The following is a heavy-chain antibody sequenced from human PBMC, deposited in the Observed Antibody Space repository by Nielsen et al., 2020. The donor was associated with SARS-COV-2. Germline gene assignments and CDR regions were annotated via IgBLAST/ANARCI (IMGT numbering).Heavy chain of an antibody. V-gene: IGHV3-53*01. CDR2: IYSGGST. Sequence: GGSLRLSCAASGFTFSSYAMSWVRQAPGKGLEWVSVIYSGGSTYYADSVKGRFTISRDNSKNTLYLQMNSLRAEDTAVYYCARGERAAAGSFDYWGQGTLVTVSS. CDR3: ARGERAAAGSFDY. CDR1: GFTFSSYA. J-gene: IGHJ4*02. D-gene: IGHD6-13*01.